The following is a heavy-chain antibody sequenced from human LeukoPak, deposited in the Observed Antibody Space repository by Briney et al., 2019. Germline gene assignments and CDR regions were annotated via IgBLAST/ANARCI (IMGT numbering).Heavy chain of an antibody. CDR3: ARDFTPEWFDIH. CDR2: ISYDGSDE. V-gene: IGHV3-30*04. D-gene: IGHD3-3*01. J-gene: IGHJ4*02. Sequence: PGGSLRLSCVASGLAFSSYSMHWVRQAPGKGLEWVGVISYDGSDEYYTDSVKGRFTISRDNSKNTVYLQMNSLRADVSAVYYCARDFTPEWFDIHWGQGTLVTVS. CDR1: GLAFSSYS.